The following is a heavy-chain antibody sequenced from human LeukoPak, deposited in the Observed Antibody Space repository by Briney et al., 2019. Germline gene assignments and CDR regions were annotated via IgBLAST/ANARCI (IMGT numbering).Heavy chain of an antibody. J-gene: IGHJ5*02. V-gene: IGHV4-39*07. CDR2: FHYSGIT. D-gene: IGHD2-15*01. Sequence: PSETLSLTCTVSGGSISSSSYYWGWIRQPPGKGLEWIGSFHYSGITYYNPSLKSRVTISVDTSKNQFSLKLSSVTAADTAVYYCASLSEYCSAGSCYLGWFDPWGQGTLVTVSS. CDR1: GGSISSSSYY. CDR3: ASLSEYCSAGSCYLGWFDP.